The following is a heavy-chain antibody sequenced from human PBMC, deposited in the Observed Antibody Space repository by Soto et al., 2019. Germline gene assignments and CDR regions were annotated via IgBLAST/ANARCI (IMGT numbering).Heavy chain of an antibody. CDR1: GFTFSSYA. J-gene: IGHJ6*03. Sequence: PGGSLRLSCAASGFTFSSYAMSWVRQAPGKGLEWVSAISGSGGSTYYADSVKGRFTISRDNSKNTLYLQMNSLRAEDTAVYYCARASVQQTYDYIWGSYRPFYMDVWGKGTTVTVSS. CDR2: ISGSGGST. V-gene: IGHV3-23*01. D-gene: IGHD3-16*02. CDR3: ARASVQQTYDYIWGSYRPFYMDV.